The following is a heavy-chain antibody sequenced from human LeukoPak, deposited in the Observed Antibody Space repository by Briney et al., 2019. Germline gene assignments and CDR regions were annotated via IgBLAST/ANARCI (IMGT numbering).Heavy chain of an antibody. CDR1: GDSMSSTTYW. Sequence: KPSETLSLTCTVSGDSMSSTTYWWGWIRQSPGKGLEWIGSMSYVGITSYNPSLKSRATISVDTSKNQFSLMLSSVTAADTAVYYCTRLPLDYSLDHWGQGTPVSVSS. CDR2: MSYVGIT. CDR3: TRLPLDYSLDH. V-gene: IGHV4-39*01. D-gene: IGHD4-11*01. J-gene: IGHJ4*02.